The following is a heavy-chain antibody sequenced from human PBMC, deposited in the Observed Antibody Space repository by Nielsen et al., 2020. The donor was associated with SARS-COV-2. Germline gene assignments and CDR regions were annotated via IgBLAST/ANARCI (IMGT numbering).Heavy chain of an antibody. V-gene: IGHV3-9*01. D-gene: IGHD1-26*01. CDR1: GFTFDDYA. CDR3: VKAEWEQLEGDAFDT. J-gene: IGHJ3*02. Sequence: GGSLRLSCVASGFTFDDYAMHWVRQTPGKGLEWVSGVSWDSGSVAYADSVKGRFSMSRDNTKNSLYLQMNSLRPEDTALYYCVKAEWEQLEGDAFDTWGQGTMVTVSS. CDR2: VSWDSGSV.